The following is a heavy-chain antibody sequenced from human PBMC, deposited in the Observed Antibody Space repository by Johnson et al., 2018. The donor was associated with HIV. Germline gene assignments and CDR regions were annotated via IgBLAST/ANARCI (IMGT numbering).Heavy chain of an antibody. CDR1: GFTFNDYG. CDR2: IKQDGSQT. J-gene: IGHJ1*01. D-gene: IGHD3-22*01. CDR3: ARDHTMIVWGGAM. V-gene: IGHV3-7*01. Sequence: VQLVESGGGVVQPGRSLRLSCAASGFTFNDYGMSWVRQAPGKGLEWVANIKQDGSQTNYVDSVKGRFTISRDNSKNTLYLQMNSLRAGDTAVYYCARDHTMIVWGGAMWG.